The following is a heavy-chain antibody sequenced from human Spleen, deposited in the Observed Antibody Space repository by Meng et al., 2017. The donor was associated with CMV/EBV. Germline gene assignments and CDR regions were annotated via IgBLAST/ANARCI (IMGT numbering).Heavy chain of an antibody. Sequence: ASVKVSCKASGYTFTSYGISWVRQAPGQGLEWMGWISAYNGNTNYAQKFQGRVTLTTDTSTSTAYMELRSLRSDDTAVYYCARDKDEDDFWSGYSYYYYYYGMDVWGQGTTVTVSS. CDR1: GYTFTSYG. D-gene: IGHD3-3*01. CDR2: ISAYNGNT. V-gene: IGHV1-18*01. CDR3: ARDKDEDDFWSGYSYYYYYYGMDV. J-gene: IGHJ6*02.